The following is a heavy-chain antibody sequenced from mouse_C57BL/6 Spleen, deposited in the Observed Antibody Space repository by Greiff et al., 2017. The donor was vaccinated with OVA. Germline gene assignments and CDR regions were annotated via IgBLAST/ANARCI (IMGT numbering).Heavy chain of an antibody. Sequence: EVQLQQSGPELVKPGASVKIPCKASGYTFTDYNMDWVKQSHGKSLEWIGDINPNNGGTIYNQKFKGKATLTVDKSSSTAYMELRSLTSEDTAVYYCARAPNYYGSSPAWFAYWGQGTLVTVSA. CDR2: INPNNGGT. CDR1: GYTFTDYN. V-gene: IGHV1-18*01. D-gene: IGHD1-1*01. CDR3: ARAPNYYGSSPAWFAY. J-gene: IGHJ3*01.